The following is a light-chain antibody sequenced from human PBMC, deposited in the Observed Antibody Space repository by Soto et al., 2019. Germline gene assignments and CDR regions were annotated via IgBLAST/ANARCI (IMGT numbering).Light chain of an antibody. J-gene: IGKJ1*01. CDR2: AAS. CDR1: QNINYY. V-gene: IGKV1-39*01. Sequence: DIQMTQSPSSLSASVGDRVTITCRASQNINYYLNWYHQKPGKAPKLLIYAASTLQSGVPSRFSGSGSGTDFTLTITDLQPEDFATYYCQQGFSAPRTFGQGTRVEVK. CDR3: QQGFSAPRT.